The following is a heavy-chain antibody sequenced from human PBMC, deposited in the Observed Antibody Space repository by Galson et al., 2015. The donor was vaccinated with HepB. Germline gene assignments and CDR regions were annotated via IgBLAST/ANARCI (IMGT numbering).Heavy chain of an antibody. Sequence: SLRLSCAAPGFTFSSYSMNWVRQAPGKGLEWVSYISSSSSTVYYADSVKGRFTISRDNAKNSLYLQMNSLRAEDTAVYYCARDRRPYCGGDCSPWFDPWGQGTLVTVSS. CDR3: ARDRRPYCGGDCSPWFDP. V-gene: IGHV3-48*01. CDR2: ISSSSSTV. CDR1: GFTFSSYS. D-gene: IGHD2-21*02. J-gene: IGHJ5*02.